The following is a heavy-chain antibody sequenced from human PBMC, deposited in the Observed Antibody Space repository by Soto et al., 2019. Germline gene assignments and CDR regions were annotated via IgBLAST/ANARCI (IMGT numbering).Heavy chain of an antibody. CDR1: GGSFSGYY. CDR3: ARLSPNDYIWGSYRAPVDY. V-gene: IGHV4-34*01. CDR2: INHSGST. J-gene: IGHJ4*02. D-gene: IGHD3-16*02. Sequence: PSETLSLTCAVYGGSFSGYYWSWIRQPPGKGLEWIGEINHSGSTNYNPSLKSRVTISVDTSENQFSLKLSSVTAADTAVYYCARLSPNDYIWGSYRAPVDYCGQASLSTV.